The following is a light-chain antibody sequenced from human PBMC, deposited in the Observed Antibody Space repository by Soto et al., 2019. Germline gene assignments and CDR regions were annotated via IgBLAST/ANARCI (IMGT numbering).Light chain of an antibody. V-gene: IGKV3-20*01. Sequence: EIVLTQSPGTLSLSPGERATLSCRASQSVSSSYLAWYQQKPGQAPRLLIYGASSRATGIPDRFSGSGSGTYFTLTISSLEPEDFAVYYCQQYGSSPRFTFGPGTKVDIK. CDR1: QSVSSSY. CDR3: QQYGSSPRFT. CDR2: GAS. J-gene: IGKJ3*01.